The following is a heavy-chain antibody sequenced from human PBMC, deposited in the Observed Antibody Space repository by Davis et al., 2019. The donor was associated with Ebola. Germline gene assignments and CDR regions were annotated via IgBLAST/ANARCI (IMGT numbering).Heavy chain of an antibody. D-gene: IGHD2-15*01. Sequence: AASVKVSCKAVGDTLTSYAMTWVRQAPGQGLEWMGGIIPVFRTANYAQKFQGRVTITADESTRTAYMELSGLRSGDTAVYYCAHLGPQRYCSGGGCHGYLDYWGQGTLVIVSS. CDR2: IIPVFRTA. CDR3: AHLGPQRYCSGGGCHGYLDY. CDR1: GDTLTSYA. J-gene: IGHJ4*02. V-gene: IGHV1-69*13.